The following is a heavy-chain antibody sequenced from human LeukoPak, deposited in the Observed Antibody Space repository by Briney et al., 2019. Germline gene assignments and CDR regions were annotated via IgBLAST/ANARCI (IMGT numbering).Heavy chain of an antibody. CDR2: ISSSSSTI. Sequence: GGSLRLSCAASGFTFSSYSMNWVRQAPGKGLEWVSYISSSSSTIYYADSVKGRFTISRDNSKNTLNLQMNSLRAEDTAVYYCARDLPEDAFDIWGQGTMVTVSS. CDR1: GFTFSSYS. D-gene: IGHD1-14*01. V-gene: IGHV3-48*01. CDR3: ARDLPEDAFDI. J-gene: IGHJ3*02.